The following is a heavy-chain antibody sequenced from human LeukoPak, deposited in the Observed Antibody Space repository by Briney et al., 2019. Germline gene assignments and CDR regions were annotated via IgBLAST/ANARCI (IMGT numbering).Heavy chain of an antibody. CDR3: ARQEFDMVPSYYFDY. D-gene: IGHD4/OR15-4a*01. Sequence: SSETLSLTCTVSGGSISSYYWSWIRQPPGKGLEWIGYIYYSGSTNYNPSLKSRVTISVDTSKNQFSLKLSSVTAADTAVYYCARQEFDMVPSYYFDYWGQGTLVTVSS. CDR2: IYYSGST. CDR1: GGSISSYY. J-gene: IGHJ4*02. V-gene: IGHV4-59*08.